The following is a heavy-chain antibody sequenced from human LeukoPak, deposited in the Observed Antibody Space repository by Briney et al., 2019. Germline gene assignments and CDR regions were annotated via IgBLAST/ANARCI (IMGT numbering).Heavy chain of an antibody. CDR2: ISAYNGNT. CDR3: VFVATQLRYYFDY. Sequence: ASVTVSCKASGYTFTNYGISWVGQAPGEGLEWMGWISAYNGNTNYAQKLQGRVTITTDTSTSTAYMELRSLRSDDTAVYYCVFVATQLRYYFDYWGQGTLVTVSS. D-gene: IGHD4-23*01. V-gene: IGHV1-18*01. CDR1: GYTFTNYG. J-gene: IGHJ4*02.